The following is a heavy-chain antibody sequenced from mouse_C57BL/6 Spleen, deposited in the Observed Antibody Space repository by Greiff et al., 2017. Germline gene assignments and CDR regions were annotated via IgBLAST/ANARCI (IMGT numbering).Heavy chain of an antibody. CDR3: ARDSSGSVYAMDY. D-gene: IGHD3-2*02. V-gene: IGHV2-9-1*01. J-gene: IGHJ4*01. Sequence: VMLVESGPGLVAPSQSLSITCTVSGFSLTSYAISWVRQPPGKGLEWLGVIWTGGGTNYNSALKSRLSISKDNSKSQVFLKMNSLQTDDTARYYCARDSSGSVYAMDYWGQGTSVTVSS. CDR2: IWTGGGT. CDR1: GFSLTSYA.